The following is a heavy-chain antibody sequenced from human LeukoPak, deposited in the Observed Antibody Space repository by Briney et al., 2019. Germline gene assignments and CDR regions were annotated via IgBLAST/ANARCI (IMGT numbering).Heavy chain of an antibody. CDR2: ISSNGGST. Sequence: PGGSLRLSCSASGFNFSGHAKYCVRQAPGKGLEYVSGISSNGGSTYYADSVKGRFTISRDNSKNTLYLQMSSLRAEDTAVYYCVNRGGLLLYFIYWGQGTLVTVSS. CDR1: GFNFSGHA. CDR3: VNRGGLLLYFIY. V-gene: IGHV3-64D*06. D-gene: IGHD3-10*01. J-gene: IGHJ4*02.